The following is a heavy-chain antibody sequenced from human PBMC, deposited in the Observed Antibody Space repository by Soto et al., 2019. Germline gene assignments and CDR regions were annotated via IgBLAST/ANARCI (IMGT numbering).Heavy chain of an antibody. CDR3: ACYGGYSHGRWYYYGMDV. CDR2: ISAYNGNT. CDR1: GYTFTSYG. D-gene: IGHD5-18*01. V-gene: IGHV1-18*01. Sequence: ASVKVSCKASGYTFTSYGISWVRQAPGQGLEWMGWISAYNGNTNYAQKLQGRVTMTTDTSTSTAYMELRSLRSDDTAVYYFACYGGYSHGRWYYYGMDVWGQGTTVTVSS. J-gene: IGHJ6*02.